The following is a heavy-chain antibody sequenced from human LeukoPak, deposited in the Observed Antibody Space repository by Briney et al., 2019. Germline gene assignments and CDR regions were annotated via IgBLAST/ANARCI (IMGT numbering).Heavy chain of an antibody. J-gene: IGHJ6*03. Sequence: SETLSLTCAVSGGSISSSNWWSWVRQPPGKGLEWIGEIFHGGSTNYNPSLKSRVTISVDTSKNQFSLQLNSVTPEDTAVYYCAREEYYYGSGSYYYYYYMDVWGKGTTVTISS. CDR1: GGSISSSNW. CDR2: IFHGGST. D-gene: IGHD3-10*01. V-gene: IGHV4-4*02. CDR3: AREEYYYGSGSYYYYYYMDV.